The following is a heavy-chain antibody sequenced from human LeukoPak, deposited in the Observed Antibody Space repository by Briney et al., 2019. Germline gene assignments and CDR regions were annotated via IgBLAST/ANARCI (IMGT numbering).Heavy chain of an antibody. V-gene: IGHV1-2*06. CDR2: INPNSGGT. CDR3: ATLYSLGYFDY. J-gene: IGHJ4*02. Sequence: VASVKVSCKASGYTFTGYYMHWVRQAPGQGLEWMGRINPNSGGTNYAQKFQGRVTMTRDTSISTAYMELSRLRSDDTAVYYCATLYSLGYFDYWSQGTLVTVSS. CDR1: GYTFTGYY. D-gene: IGHD5-18*01.